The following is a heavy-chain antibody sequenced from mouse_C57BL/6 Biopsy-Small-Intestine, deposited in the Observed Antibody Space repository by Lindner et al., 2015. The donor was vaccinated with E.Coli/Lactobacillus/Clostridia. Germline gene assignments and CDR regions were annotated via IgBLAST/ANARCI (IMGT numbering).Heavy chain of an antibody. CDR2: ISSGGSYT. J-gene: IGHJ1*03. CDR1: GFIFSAYG. CDR3: ARHSQLTGTNWYFDV. D-gene: IGHD4-1*01. V-gene: IGHV5-6*01. Sequence: VQLQESGGDLVKPGGSLKLSCAASGFIFSAYGMSWVRQTPDKRLEWVATISSGGSYTYYPDSVKGRFTISRDNAKNTLYLQMSSLKSEDTAMYYYARHSQLTGTNWYFDVWGTGTTVTVSS.